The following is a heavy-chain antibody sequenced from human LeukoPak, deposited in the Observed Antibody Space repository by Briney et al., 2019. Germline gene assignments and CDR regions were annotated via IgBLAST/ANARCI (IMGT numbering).Heavy chain of an antibody. CDR1: GYTFTGYY. D-gene: IGHD3-3*01. J-gene: IGHJ4*02. Sequence: ASVKVSCTASGYTFTGYYMHWGRQAPGQGLEWMGWINPNSGGTNYAKKFQGRVTMTRDTSISTAYMELSRLRSDDTAVYYCARDASDIGSGYFDYWGQGTLVTVSS. CDR3: ARDASDIGSGYFDY. V-gene: IGHV1-2*02. CDR2: INPNSGGT.